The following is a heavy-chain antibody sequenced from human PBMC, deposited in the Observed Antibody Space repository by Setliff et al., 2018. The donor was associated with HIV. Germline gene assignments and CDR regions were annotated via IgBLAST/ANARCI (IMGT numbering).Heavy chain of an antibody. CDR3: ARGYCGGGICYSPNWLDP. Sequence: ASVKVSCKASGYIFTSHAMHWVRQAPGQRLEWMGWINGGNGNTKYSQNFQGRVTITRDTSASTAYMELSSLRSEDTAVYYCARGYCGGGICYSPNWLDPWGQGTLVTVSS. J-gene: IGHJ5*02. D-gene: IGHD2-15*01. V-gene: IGHV1-3*01. CDR2: INGGNGNT. CDR1: GYIFTSHA.